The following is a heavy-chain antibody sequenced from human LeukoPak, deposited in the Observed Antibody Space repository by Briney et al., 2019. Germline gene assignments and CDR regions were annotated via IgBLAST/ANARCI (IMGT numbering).Heavy chain of an antibody. V-gene: IGHV4-59*08. J-gene: IGHJ4*02. D-gene: IGHD6-13*01. CDR2: IYYSGST. CDR1: GGSISSYY. Sequence: SETLSFTCTASGGSISSYYWSWIRKPPGKGLEWIGYIYYSGSTNYNPSLKSRVTISVDTSKNQFSLKLSSVTAADTAVYYCARIAAAGTSFDYWGQGTLVTVSS. CDR3: ARIAAAGTSFDY.